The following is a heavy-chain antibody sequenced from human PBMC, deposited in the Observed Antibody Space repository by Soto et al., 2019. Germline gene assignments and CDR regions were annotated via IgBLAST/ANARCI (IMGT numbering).Heavy chain of an antibody. D-gene: IGHD6-13*01. V-gene: IGHV4-4*02. J-gene: IGHJ4*02. CDR3: ARDPIAALAPFDY. CDR1: GGSISSSNR. CDR2: IYHSGST. Sequence: SETLSLTCAVSGGSISSSNRWSWVRQPPGKGLEWIGEIYHSGSTNYNPSLKSRVTISVDKSKNQFSLKLSSVTAADTAVYYCARDPIAALAPFDYWGQGTLVTV.